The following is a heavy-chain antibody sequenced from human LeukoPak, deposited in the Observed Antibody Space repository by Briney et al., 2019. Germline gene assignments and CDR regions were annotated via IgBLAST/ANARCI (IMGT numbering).Heavy chain of an antibody. Sequence: SETLSLTCTVSGGSISSYYWSWIRQPLGKGLEWIGYIYYSGSTNYNPSLKSRVTISVDTSKNQFSLKLSSVTAADTAVYYCARDNPDYGDPPGYAFDIWGQGTMVTVSS. V-gene: IGHV4-59*01. CDR1: GGSISSYY. CDR3: ARDNPDYGDPPGYAFDI. D-gene: IGHD4-17*01. J-gene: IGHJ3*02. CDR2: IYYSGST.